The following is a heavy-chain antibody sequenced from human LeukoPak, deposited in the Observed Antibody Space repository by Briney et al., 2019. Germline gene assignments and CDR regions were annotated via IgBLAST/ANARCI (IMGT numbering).Heavy chain of an antibody. Sequence: GGSLRHSSAASGFTFCNAWVNWVRQAPGKGLEWVGRIKSKTDGGTTDYAAPVKGRFTISRDDSKTTLYLQMNSLKTEDTAVYYCTTRDCSDGGRDFWGQGTLVTVSS. V-gene: IGHV3-15*01. CDR2: IKSKTDGGTT. J-gene: IGHJ4*02. CDR3: TTRDCSDGGRDF. CDR1: GFTFCNAW. D-gene: IGHD2-15*01.